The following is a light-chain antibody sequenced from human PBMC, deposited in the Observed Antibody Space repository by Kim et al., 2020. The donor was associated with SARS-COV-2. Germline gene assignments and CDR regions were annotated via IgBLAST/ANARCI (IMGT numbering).Light chain of an antibody. CDR3: DSYTGNNTRV. V-gene: IGLV2-14*03. Sequence: GQSITIPCIGSGSDRGGYKFVSWFLQLPGKAPKFVLSVDPYRPSAISDRFSGSMSGNTASLTISRLQADDEADYFCDSYTGNNTRVFGGGTQLTVL. J-gene: IGLJ3*02. CDR2: VDP. CDR1: GSDRGGYKF.